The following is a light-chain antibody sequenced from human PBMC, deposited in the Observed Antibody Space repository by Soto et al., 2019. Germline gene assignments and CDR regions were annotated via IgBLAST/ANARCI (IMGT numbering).Light chain of an antibody. V-gene: IGKV1-6*01. CDR3: LHDHNYPWT. J-gene: IGKJ1*01. CDR2: AAS. Sequence: AIQMPQSPSSLSASIADRVTITCRASQDIRDDLGWYQQKPGKAPNLLIYAASNLQTGVPSRFSGSGSGTDFTLTISSLQPEDFATYYCLHDHNYPWTFGQGTKVDIK. CDR1: QDIRDD.